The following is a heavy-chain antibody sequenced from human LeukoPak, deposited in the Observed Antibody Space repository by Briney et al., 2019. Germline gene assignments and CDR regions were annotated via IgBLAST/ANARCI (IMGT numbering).Heavy chain of an antibody. CDR1: GFTFNSYA. J-gene: IGHJ6*03. CDR3: ARDSPIVVVVAASDYYYYYMDV. D-gene: IGHD2-15*01. Sequence: GGSLRLSCAASGFTFNSYAMNWVRQAPGKGLEWVSYISHSSTYTYYADSLKGRFTISRDNAKNSLYLQMNSLRAEDTAVYYCARDSPIVVVVAASDYYYYYMDVWGKGTTVTVSS. V-gene: IGHV3-21*01. CDR2: ISHSSTYT.